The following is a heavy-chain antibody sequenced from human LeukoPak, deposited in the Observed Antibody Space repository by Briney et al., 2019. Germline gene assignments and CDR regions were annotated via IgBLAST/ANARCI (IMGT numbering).Heavy chain of an antibody. V-gene: IGHV4-31*03. J-gene: IGHJ4*02. CDR2: IYYSGST. D-gene: IGHD2-15*01. CDR1: GGSISSGDYY. CDR3: ASGRGLTATLPF. Sequence: SQTLSLTCTVSGGSISSGDYYWSWIRQHPGKGLEWIGYIYYSGSTYYNPSLKSRVTISVDTSKNQFSLDLNSVTAADTAVYYCASGRGLTATLPFWGQGTLVTVSS.